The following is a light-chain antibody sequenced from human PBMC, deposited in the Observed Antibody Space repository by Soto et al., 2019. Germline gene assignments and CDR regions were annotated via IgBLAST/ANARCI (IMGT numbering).Light chain of an antibody. J-gene: IGLJ2*01. CDR1: SSDVGAYNY. CDR3: SSYTYTPTTGVI. V-gene: IGLV2-14*03. Sequence: QSALTQPASVSGSPGQSITISCTGTSSDVGAYNYVSWYQQHPGKAPKLMIYDVSNRPSGVSNRFSGSKSGNTASLTISARQAEDEDGYYCSSYTYTPTTGVIFGGGTKLTVL. CDR2: DVS.